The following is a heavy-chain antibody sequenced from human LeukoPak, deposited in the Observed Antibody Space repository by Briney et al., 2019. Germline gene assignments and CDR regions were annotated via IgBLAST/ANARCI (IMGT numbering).Heavy chain of an antibody. D-gene: IGHD6-6*01. CDR1: GDSVSSNDAA. CDR2: TFYRSKWYY. J-gene: IGHJ4*02. CDR3: ARDTWDYSSSNPFDY. V-gene: IGHV6-1*01. Sequence: SQTLSLTCAISGDSVSSNDAAWNWIRQSPSRVLEWLGRTFYRSKWYYDSAVSVKSRITINPDTSKNQFSLQLNSVTPEDTAVYYCARDTWDYSSSNPFDYWGQGTLVTVSS.